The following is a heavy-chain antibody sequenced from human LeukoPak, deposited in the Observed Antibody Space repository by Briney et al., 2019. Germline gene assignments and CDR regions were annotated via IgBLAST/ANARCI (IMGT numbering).Heavy chain of an antibody. CDR2: IIPIFGTA. CDR3: ASGGSWDLFDY. V-gene: IGHV1-69*13. J-gene: IGHJ4*02. CDR1: GGTFSSYA. Sequence: SVKVSCKASGGTFSSYAISWVRQAPGQGLEWMGGIIPIFGTANYAQKFQGRVTITADESTSTAYMELSSLRSDDTAVYYCASGGSWDLFDYWGQGTLVTVSS. D-gene: IGHD2-15*01.